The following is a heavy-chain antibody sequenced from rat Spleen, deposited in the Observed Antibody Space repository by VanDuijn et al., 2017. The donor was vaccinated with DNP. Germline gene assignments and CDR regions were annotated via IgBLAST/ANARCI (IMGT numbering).Heavy chain of an antibody. CDR1: GFTFSDYN. CDR3: ARVDRDSYAHDY. D-gene: IGHD1-12*01. CDR2: ISSSGGST. Sequence: EVQLVESGGGPVQPGRSLKLSCAASGFTFSDYNMAWVRQVPGEGLEWVASISSSGGSTYYPDSVKGRFTISRDNAKNTLYLQMNSLRSEDTATYYCARVDRDSYAHDYWGQGVMVTVSP. J-gene: IGHJ2*01. V-gene: IGHV5-25*01.